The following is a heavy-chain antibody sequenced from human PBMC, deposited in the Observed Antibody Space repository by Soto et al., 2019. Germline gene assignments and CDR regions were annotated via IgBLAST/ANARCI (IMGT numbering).Heavy chain of an antibody. V-gene: IGHV5-51*01. CDR1: GGKDSSYW. CDR2: IYPGDSDT. Sequence: EALTISEEGSGGKDSSYWSGWFRPIQGKGLEWMGIIYPGDSDTRYSPSFQGQVTISADKSISTAYLQWSSLKASDTAMYYCARLEFGYSYGLFDYWGQGTLVTVSS. D-gene: IGHD5-18*01. CDR3: ARLEFGYSYGLFDY. J-gene: IGHJ4*02.